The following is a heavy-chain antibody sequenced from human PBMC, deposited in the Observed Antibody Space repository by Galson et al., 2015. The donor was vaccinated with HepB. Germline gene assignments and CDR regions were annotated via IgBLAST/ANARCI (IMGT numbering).Heavy chain of an antibody. D-gene: IGHD3-10*01. V-gene: IGHV3-30*01. CDR1: GYKFGDLS. J-gene: IGHJ4*02. CDR3: AGGRSGAFGY. Sequence: SCKVSGYKFGDLSIHWVRQAPGKGLEWLTIISKDGSKKLYVDSVKGRFTISRDNNKNTVYLQMDSLRPEDTAVYYCAGGRSGAFGYWGQGTLVTVSS. CDR2: ISKDGSKK.